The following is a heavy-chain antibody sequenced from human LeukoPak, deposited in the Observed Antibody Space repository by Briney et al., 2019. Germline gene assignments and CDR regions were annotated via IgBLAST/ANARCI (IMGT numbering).Heavy chain of an antibody. Sequence: ASVKVSCKASGYTFSSYDINWVRQASGQGLEWMGWMNPNSDSTGYSRKFQGRLTFTWNKSINTAYMELSSLRSEDTAVYYCARQGILTGYYWSNYYYYMDVWGKGTTVTVSS. CDR1: GYTFSSYD. J-gene: IGHJ6*03. CDR3: ARQGILTGYYWSNYYYYMDV. D-gene: IGHD3-9*01. V-gene: IGHV1-8*03. CDR2: MNPNSDST.